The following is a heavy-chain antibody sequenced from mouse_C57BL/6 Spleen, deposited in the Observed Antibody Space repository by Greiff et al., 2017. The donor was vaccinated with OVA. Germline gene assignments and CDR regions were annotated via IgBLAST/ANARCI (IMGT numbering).Heavy chain of an antibody. V-gene: IGHV5-4*03. CDR1: GFTFSSYA. CDR2: ISDGGSYT. CDR3: ARVDYEAWFAY. D-gene: IGHD2-4*01. J-gene: IGHJ3*01. Sequence: EVKLVESGGGLVKPGGSLKLSCAASGFTFSSYAMSWVRQTPEKRLEWVATISDGGSYTYYPDNVKGRFTISRDNAKNNLYLQMSHLKSEDTAMYYCARVDYEAWFAYWGQGTLVTVSA.